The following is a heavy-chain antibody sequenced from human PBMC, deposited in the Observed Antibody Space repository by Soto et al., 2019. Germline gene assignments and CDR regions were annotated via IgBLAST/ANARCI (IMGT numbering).Heavy chain of an antibody. D-gene: IGHD3-16*01. CDR1: GGSMSDYY. CDR2: IFYTGST. V-gene: IGHV4-59*01. J-gene: IGHJ4*02. CDR3: ARSGHSFGGVV. Sequence: ASETLSLTCTVSGGSMSDYYCSWIRQPPGKGLEYIGYIFYTGSTSYNASLTSRVAISLDTPNNQISLKLKSVTAADTAVYYCARSGHSFGGVVRGQGIQVTVSP.